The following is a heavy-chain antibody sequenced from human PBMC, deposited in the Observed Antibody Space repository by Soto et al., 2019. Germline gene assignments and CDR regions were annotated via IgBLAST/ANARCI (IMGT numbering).Heavy chain of an antibody. J-gene: IGHJ6*02. Sequence: SETLSLTCTVSGGSISSSSYYWGWIRQPPGKGLEWIGSIYYSGSTYYNPSLKSRVTISVDTSKNQFSLKLSSVTAANTAVYYFARHGDYANYNYGMDVGGQGTTVTVSS. CDR2: IYYSGST. D-gene: IGHD4-17*01. CDR3: ARHGDYANYNYGMDV. V-gene: IGHV4-39*01. CDR1: GGSISSSSYY.